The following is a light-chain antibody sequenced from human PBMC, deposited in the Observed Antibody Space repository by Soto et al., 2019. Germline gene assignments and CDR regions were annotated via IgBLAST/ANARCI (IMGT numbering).Light chain of an antibody. Sequence: QSALTQPPSASGSLGQSVTISCTATSSDVGAYNYVSWYQQRPGKAPKVIIYEVSKRPSGVPDRFSGSKSANTASLTVSGLQAEDEADYYCSSYAATFLFGGGTKLTVL. V-gene: IGLV2-8*01. CDR3: SSYAATFL. J-gene: IGLJ2*01. CDR1: SSDVGAYNY. CDR2: EVS.